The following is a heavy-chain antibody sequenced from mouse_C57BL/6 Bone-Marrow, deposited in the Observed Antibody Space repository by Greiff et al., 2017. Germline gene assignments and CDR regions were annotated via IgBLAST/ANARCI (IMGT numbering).Heavy chain of an antibody. CDR1: GFTFSSYT. V-gene: IGHV5-9*01. Sequence: EVKLVESGGGLVKPGGSLKLSCAASGFTFSSYTMSWVRQTPEKRLQWVAAISGGGGNTYYPDSVKGRFTISRDNDKNNLYLQMSILRSEDTALYYCSRQVTTVLATKYFDVWGTGTTVTVSS. D-gene: IGHD1-1*01. CDR2: ISGGGGNT. CDR3: SRQVTTVLATKYFDV. J-gene: IGHJ1*03.